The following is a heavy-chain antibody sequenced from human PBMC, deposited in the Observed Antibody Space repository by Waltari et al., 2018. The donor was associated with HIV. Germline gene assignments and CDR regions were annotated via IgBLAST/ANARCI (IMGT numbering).Heavy chain of an antibody. V-gene: IGHV1-18*01. CDR1: GYTFTSYG. J-gene: IGHJ3*02. D-gene: IGHD2-2*01. CDR3: ARVKRRGDVVVPTGDAFDI. CDR2: ISAYNGNT. Sequence: GAEVKKPGASVKVSCTASGYTFTSYGISWVRQAPGQGLEWMGWISAYNGNTNYAQKLQGRVTMTTDTSTSTAYMELRSLRSDDTAVYYCARVKRRGDVVVPTGDAFDIWGQGTMVTVSS.